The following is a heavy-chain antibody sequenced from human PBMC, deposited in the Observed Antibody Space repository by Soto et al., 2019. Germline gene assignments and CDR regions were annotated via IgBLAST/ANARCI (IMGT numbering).Heavy chain of an antibody. CDR1: GYTFTGYY. J-gene: IGHJ2*01. Sequence: QVQLVQSGAEVKKPGASVKVSCKASGYTFTGYYMHWVRQAPGQGLEWMGWINPNSGGTNYAQKFQGWVTMTRDTSISTAYMELSRLRSDDTAVYYCARAVIAVAGPRRDWYFDLWGRGTLVTVSS. V-gene: IGHV1-2*04. CDR3: ARAVIAVAGPRRDWYFDL. CDR2: INPNSGGT. D-gene: IGHD6-19*01.